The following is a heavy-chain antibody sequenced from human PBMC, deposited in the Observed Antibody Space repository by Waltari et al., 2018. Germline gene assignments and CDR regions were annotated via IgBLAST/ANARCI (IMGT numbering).Heavy chain of an antibody. CDR3: AKHLTLVRGIGPYFDY. Sequence: EVQLLESGGGLVQPGGSLRLSCASSGFTFSNSAMRWVRQAPGKGLEWVSAISGSGDNTFYVDSVKGRFTISRDNSKNTLYLQMNSLRAEDTAVYYCAKHLTLVRGIGPYFDYWGQGTLVTVSS. V-gene: IGHV3-23*01. J-gene: IGHJ4*02. CDR1: GFTFSNSA. D-gene: IGHD3-10*01. CDR2: ISGSGDNT.